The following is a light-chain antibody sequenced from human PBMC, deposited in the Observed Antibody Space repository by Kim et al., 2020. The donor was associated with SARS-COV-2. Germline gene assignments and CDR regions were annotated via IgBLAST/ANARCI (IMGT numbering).Light chain of an antibody. CDR2: WAS. Sequence: DIVMTQSPDSLAVSLGERATINCKSSQSVLYSSNNKNYLAWYQQKPGQPPKLLIYWASTRESGVPDRFSGSGSGTDSTLTISSLQAEDVAVYYCQQYYSIPYTFGQGTKVDIK. J-gene: IGKJ2*01. CDR3: QQYYSIPYT. CDR1: QSVLYSSNNKNY. V-gene: IGKV4-1*01.